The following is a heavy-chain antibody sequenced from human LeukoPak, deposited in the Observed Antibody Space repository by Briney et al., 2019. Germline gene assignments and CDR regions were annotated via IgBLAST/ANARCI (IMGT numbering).Heavy chain of an antibody. CDR3: ARFIRGYDFWSGYSPYFDY. V-gene: IGHV1-2*06. Sequence: ASVKVSCKASGYTFTGYYMHWVRQAPGQGLEWMGRINPDSGGTNYAQKFQGRVTMTRDTSISTAYMELSRLRSDDTAVYYCARFIRGYDFWSGYSPYFDYWGQGTLVTVPS. CDR1: GYTFTGYY. D-gene: IGHD3-3*01. J-gene: IGHJ4*02. CDR2: INPDSGGT.